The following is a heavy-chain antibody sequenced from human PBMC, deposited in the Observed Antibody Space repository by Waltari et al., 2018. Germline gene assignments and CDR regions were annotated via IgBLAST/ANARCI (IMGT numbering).Heavy chain of an antibody. D-gene: IGHD3-16*01. V-gene: IGHV3-7*03. CDR1: GFPFRSYW. CDR2: IKPDGSGK. Sequence: EVQLVESGGGLVQPGGSLGLSCAASGFPFRSYWMTWFRQAPGTGLEWVATIKPDGSGKFYVDSVKGRFSISRDNAKNSLYLQMNSLRAEDTAIFYCARMGAGRAPDYWGQGTLVTVSS. CDR3: ARMGAGRAPDY. J-gene: IGHJ4*02.